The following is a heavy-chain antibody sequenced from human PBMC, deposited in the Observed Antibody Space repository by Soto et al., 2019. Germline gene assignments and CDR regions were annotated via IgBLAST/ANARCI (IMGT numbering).Heavy chain of an antibody. CDR1: GWTFSSYS. D-gene: IGHD2-2*01. Sequence: GALRRSCAASGWTFSSYSMNSFRQAPGKRLKWVSYISSSSSTIYYADSVKGRFTISRDNAKNSLYLQMNSLRDEDTAVYYCARDMPPRCSSTSCYVEGADYYYYGMDVWGQGTTVTVSS. J-gene: IGHJ6*02. CDR3: ARDMPPRCSSTSCYVEGADYYYYGMDV. V-gene: IGHV3-48*02. CDR2: ISSSSSTI.